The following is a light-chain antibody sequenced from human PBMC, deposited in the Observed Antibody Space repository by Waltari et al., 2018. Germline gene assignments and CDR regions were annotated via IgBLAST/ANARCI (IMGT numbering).Light chain of an antibody. CDR2: WAS. J-gene: IGKJ5*01. V-gene: IGKV4-1*01. CDR1: QGVLHSHNNKNY. Sequence: DIVMTQSPDSLAVSLGERANINCKSSQGVLHSHNNKNYLTWYQQKPGQPPKLLIYWASTRESGVPDRFSGSGSGTDFTLTISSLQAADVAVYYCQQYYSTPITFGQGTRLEIK. CDR3: QQYYSTPIT.